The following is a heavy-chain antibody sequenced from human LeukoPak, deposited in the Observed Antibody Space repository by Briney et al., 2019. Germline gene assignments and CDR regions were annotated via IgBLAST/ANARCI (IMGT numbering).Heavy chain of an antibody. V-gene: IGHV4-34*01. CDR1: GGSFSGYY. J-gene: IGHJ3*02. CDR3: ARGREVGYLKRLDAFDI. Sequence: SETLSLTCAVYGGSFSGYYWSWIRQPPGKGLEWIGEINHSGSTNYNPSLKSRVTISVDTSKNQFSLKLSSVAAADTAVYYCARGREVGYLKRLDAFDIWGQGTMVTVSS. D-gene: IGHD3-16*02. CDR2: INHSGST.